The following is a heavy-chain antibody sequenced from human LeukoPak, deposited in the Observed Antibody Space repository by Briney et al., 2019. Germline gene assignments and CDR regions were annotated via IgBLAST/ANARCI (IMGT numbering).Heavy chain of an antibody. J-gene: IGHJ4*02. CDR2: IYQSGSGSS. V-gene: IGHV4-39*01. CDR1: GGSIISSNYY. D-gene: IGHD3-3*01. CDR3: ASTLRFLPYRRFDY. Sequence: PSETLSLTCSVSGGSIISSNYYWGWIRQPPGKGLEWIVSIYQSGSGSSYYNPSLKSRVTIFGDTSKNQFFLRLSSVTAADTAVYYCASTLRFLPYRRFDYWGQGTLVTVPS.